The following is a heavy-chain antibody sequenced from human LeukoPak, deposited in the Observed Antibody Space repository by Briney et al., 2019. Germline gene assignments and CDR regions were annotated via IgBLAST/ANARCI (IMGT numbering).Heavy chain of an antibody. J-gene: IGHJ4*02. CDR3: AKDGYNWIAFDD. Sequence: PGGSLRLSCVGSGFSFSTYDMGWVRQTPGKGLEWVSAISTTGGYTEDADSVKGRFTISSDSSKNTLFLQMNSLRAEDTAIYYCAKDGYNWIAFDDWGQGTLVTVSS. CDR2: ISTTGGYT. CDR1: GFSFSTYD. D-gene: IGHD1-20*01. V-gene: IGHV3-23*01.